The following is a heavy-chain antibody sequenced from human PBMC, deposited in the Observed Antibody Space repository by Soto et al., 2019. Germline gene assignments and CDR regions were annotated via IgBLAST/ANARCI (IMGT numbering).Heavy chain of an antibody. D-gene: IGHD2-8*01. CDR3: ARGGGYCTPTSCAIDS. CDR2: VSLTGDRT. CDR1: RFDFSSYE. V-gene: IGHV3-23*01. J-gene: IGHJ4*02. Sequence: GGSLRLSCVASRFDFSSYEMSWVRQAAGKGLEWVSRVSLTGDRTNYAGSVKGRFTVSRDNFKNALYLEMDSLRPGDTAIYYCARGGGYCTPTSCAIDSWGRGTPVTVSS.